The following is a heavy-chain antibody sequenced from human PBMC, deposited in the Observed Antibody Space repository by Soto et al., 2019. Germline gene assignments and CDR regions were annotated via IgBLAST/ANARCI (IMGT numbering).Heavy chain of an antibody. CDR3: ARDHSERPYGMDV. Sequence: QVQLQESGPGLVKPSETLSLTCTVSGGSVSSGRFYWSWIRQPPGKGLEWIGYIYYSGSTKYNPSLRSRVTISVDTSKNQFTLKLSSVTAADTAVYYCARDHSERPYGMDVWGQGTTVTVSS. D-gene: IGHD1-1*01. V-gene: IGHV4-61*01. CDR1: GGSVSSGRFY. J-gene: IGHJ6*02. CDR2: IYYSGST.